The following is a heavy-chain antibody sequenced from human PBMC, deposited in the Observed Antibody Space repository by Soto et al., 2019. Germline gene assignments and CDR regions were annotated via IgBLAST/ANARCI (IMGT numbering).Heavy chain of an antibody. CDR1: GFTFSSYG. D-gene: IGHD3-22*01. V-gene: IGHV3-30*18. CDR2: ISYYGSNK. Sequence: QVQLVESGGGVVQPGRSLRLSCAASGFTFSSYGMHWVRQAPGKGLEWVAVISYYGSNKYYADCVKGRFTISRDNSKNTLYLQRNGLRAEETAEYYCAKVWQEYYYISAGGFDPWGQGTLVTVSS. J-gene: IGHJ5*02. CDR3: AKVWQEYYYISAGGFDP.